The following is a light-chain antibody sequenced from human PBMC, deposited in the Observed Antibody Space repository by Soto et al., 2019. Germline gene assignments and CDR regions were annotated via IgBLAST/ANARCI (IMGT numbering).Light chain of an antibody. Sequence: DIQMTQSPSSLSASVGDRVTITCRASQGIRNDFAWYQQKPGKAPKRLIYDATSLQSGVPSRFSGSGSGSEFTLTISSLQPEDFATYYCLQHNNYPPITFGQGTRLEIK. V-gene: IGKV1-17*01. CDR2: DAT. J-gene: IGKJ5*01. CDR1: QGIRND. CDR3: LQHNNYPPIT.